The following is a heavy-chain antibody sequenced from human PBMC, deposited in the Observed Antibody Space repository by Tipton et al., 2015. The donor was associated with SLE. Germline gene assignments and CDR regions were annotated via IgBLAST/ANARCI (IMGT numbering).Heavy chain of an antibody. D-gene: IGHD2-15*01. Sequence: TLSLTCTVSGGSISSYYWSWIRQPPGKGLEWIGYIYYSGSTNYNPSLKSRVTISVDTSKNRFSLTLSSVTAADTAVYYCARDISRYCSGGSCYSRPVYFDYWGQGTLVTVSS. CDR3: ARDISRYCSGGSCYSRPVYFDY. CDR1: GGSISSYY. CDR2: IYYSGST. V-gene: IGHV4-59*01. J-gene: IGHJ4*02.